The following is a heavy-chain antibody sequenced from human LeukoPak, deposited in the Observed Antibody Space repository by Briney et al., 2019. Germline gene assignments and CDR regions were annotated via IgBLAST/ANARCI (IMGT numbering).Heavy chain of an antibody. V-gene: IGHV4-59*01. CDR2: IYYSGST. CDR1: GGSISSYY. Sequence: SETLSLTCTVSGGSISSYYWSWIRQPPGKGLEWIGYIYYSGSTNYNPSLKSRVTISVDTSKNQFSLKLSSVTAADTAVYYCAREVASGYDEGAFDIWGQGTMVTVSS. J-gene: IGHJ3*02. D-gene: IGHD5-12*01. CDR3: AREVASGYDEGAFDI.